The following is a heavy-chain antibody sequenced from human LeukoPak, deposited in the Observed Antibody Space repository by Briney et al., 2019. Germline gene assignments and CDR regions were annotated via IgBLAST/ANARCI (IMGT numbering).Heavy chain of an antibody. D-gene: IGHD6-19*01. CDR2: IRYDGSNK. Sequence: GGSLRLSCAASGFTFSSYGMHWVRQAPGKGLEWVAFIRYDGSNKYYADSVKGRFTISRDNSKNTLYLQMNSLRAEDTAVYYCAKGANSRLVLFYFDYWGQGTLVTVSS. CDR1: GFTFSSYG. V-gene: IGHV3-30*02. CDR3: AKGANSRLVLFYFDY. J-gene: IGHJ4*02.